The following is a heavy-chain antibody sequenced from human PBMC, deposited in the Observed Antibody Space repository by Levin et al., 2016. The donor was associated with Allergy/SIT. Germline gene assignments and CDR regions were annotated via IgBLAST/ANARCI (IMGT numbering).Heavy chain of an antibody. CDR3: ARGPKLHYDFLTGYSTLPTDH. CDR1: GYSFRSYD. D-gene: IGHD3-9*01. Sequence: ASVKVSCKTFGYSFRSYDITWVRQAPGQGLEWLGWISVNNGNADLEEKFQGRLTLTTDTSTTTTYMELRSLRSDDTAVYYCARGPKLHYDFLTGYSTLPTDHWGQGTLIVVSS. J-gene: IGHJ4*02. CDR2: ISVNNGNA. V-gene: IGHV1-18*01.